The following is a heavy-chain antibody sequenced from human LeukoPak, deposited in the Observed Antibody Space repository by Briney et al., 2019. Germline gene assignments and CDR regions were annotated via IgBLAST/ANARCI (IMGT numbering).Heavy chain of an antibody. V-gene: IGHV4-59*01. CDR3: ARDKVTSGSMDV. Sequence: PSETLSLTCTVSGGSISSYYWSWIRQPPGKGLEWIGYMYYSGSTNYNPSLKSRVTISKDMSKNQFSLKLSSMTAADTAVYYCARDKVTSGSMDVWGQGTTVTVSS. CDR2: MYYSGST. CDR1: GGSISSYY. D-gene: IGHD1-14*01. J-gene: IGHJ6*02.